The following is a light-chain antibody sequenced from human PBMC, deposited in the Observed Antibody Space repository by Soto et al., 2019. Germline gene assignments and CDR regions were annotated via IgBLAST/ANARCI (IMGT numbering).Light chain of an antibody. CDR3: SSFTTSSTLE. CDR2: EVS. Sequence: QSVLTQPASVSGSPGQSITISCTGTSSDVDTYNYVSWYQQHPGKAPKLMIYEVSNRPSGVSNRFSGSKSGKTASLTISGLQAEDEADYYCSSFTTSSTLEIGGGTKLTVL. CDR1: SSDVDTYNY. J-gene: IGLJ2*01. V-gene: IGLV2-14*01.